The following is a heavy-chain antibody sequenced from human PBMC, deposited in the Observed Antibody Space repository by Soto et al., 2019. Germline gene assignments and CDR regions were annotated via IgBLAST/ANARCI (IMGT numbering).Heavy chain of an antibody. Sequence: GGSLRLSCAASGFTFSSYGMHWVRQAPGKGLEWVAVISYDGSNKYYADSVKGRFTISRDNSKNTLYLQMNSLRAEDMAVYYCAKVLFYDFWSGYPPMDVWGKGTTVTVSS. V-gene: IGHV3-30*18. CDR3: AKVLFYDFWSGYPPMDV. CDR2: ISYDGSNK. D-gene: IGHD3-3*01. J-gene: IGHJ6*03. CDR1: GFTFSSYG.